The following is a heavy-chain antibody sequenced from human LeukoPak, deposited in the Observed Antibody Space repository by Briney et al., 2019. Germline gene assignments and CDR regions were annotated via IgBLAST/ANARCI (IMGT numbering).Heavy chain of an antibody. D-gene: IGHD4-17*01. CDR1: GFTFSSYS. Sequence: PGGSLRLSCAASGFTFSSYSMNWVRQAPGKGLEWVSYISSRSSTIYYADSVKGRFTISRDNAKNSLYLQMNSLRDEDTAVYYCARDSLDYGDYLYYFDYWGQGTLVTVSS. CDR3: ARDSLDYGDYLYYFDY. J-gene: IGHJ4*02. CDR2: ISSRSSTI. V-gene: IGHV3-48*02.